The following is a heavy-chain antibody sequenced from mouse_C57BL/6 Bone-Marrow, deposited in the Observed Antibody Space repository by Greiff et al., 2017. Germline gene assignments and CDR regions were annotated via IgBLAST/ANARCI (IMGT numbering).Heavy chain of an antibody. D-gene: IGHD3-2*02. CDR3: ARREYNRLFDY. CDR2: IYHGSGST. J-gene: IGHJ2*01. CDR1: GYTFTSYW. V-gene: IGHV1-55*01. Sequence: VQLQQPGAELVKPGASVKMSCKASGYTFTSYWITWVKQRPGQGLEWIGDIYHGSGSTNYNEKFKSKATLTVDKSSTTAYMQLSILTSEDSAVYYCARREYNRLFDYWGQGTTLTVSS.